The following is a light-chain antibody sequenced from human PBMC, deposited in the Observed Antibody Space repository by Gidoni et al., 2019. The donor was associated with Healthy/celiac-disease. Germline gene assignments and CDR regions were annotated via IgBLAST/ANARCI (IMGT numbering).Light chain of an antibody. Sequence: EIVMTQSPATLSVSPGESATLSCRASQSVSSNLAWYQQKPGQAPRLLIYGASTRATGIPARFSGSGSGTDFTLTISSLQSEDFAVYYCQQYNNWLWTFGQGTKVEIK. CDR2: GAS. V-gene: IGKV3-15*01. J-gene: IGKJ1*01. CDR3: QQYNNWLWT. CDR1: QSVSSN.